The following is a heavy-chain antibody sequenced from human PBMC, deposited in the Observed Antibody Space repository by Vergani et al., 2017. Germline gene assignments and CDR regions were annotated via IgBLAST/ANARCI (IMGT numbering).Heavy chain of an antibody. Sequence: QLQLQESGPGLVKPSETLSLTCTVSGGSISSSSYYWGWIRQPPGKGLEWIGSIYYSGSTYYNPSLKSRVTISVDTSKNQFSLKLSSVTAADTAVYYCARDWGRYCSSTSCFGCDYWGQGTLVTVSS. V-gene: IGHV4-39*02. CDR1: GGSISSSSYY. D-gene: IGHD2-2*01. J-gene: IGHJ4*02. CDR2: IYYSGST. CDR3: ARDWGRYCSSTSCFGCDY.